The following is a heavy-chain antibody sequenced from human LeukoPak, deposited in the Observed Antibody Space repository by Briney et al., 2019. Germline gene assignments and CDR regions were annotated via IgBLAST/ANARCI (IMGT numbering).Heavy chain of an antibody. J-gene: IGHJ4*02. Sequence: PGGSLRLSCAASGFTFSSYWMSWVRQAPGKGLEWVANIKQDGSEKYYVDSVKGRFTISRDNAKNSLSLQMNSLRAEDTAVYCARYWEDYSSGWHYWGQGTLVTVSS. CDR1: GFTFSSYW. V-gene: IGHV3-7*01. CDR2: IKQDGSEK. D-gene: IGHD6-19*01. CDR3: ARYWEDYSSGWHY.